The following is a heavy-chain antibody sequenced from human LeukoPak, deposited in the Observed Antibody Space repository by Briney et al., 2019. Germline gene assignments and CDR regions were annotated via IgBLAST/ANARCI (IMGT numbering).Heavy chain of an antibody. J-gene: IGHJ4*02. CDR2: ISYDGSNK. V-gene: IGHV3-30*18. Sequence: PGRSLRLSCAASGFTFSSYGMHWVRQAPGKGLEWVAVISYDGSNKYYADSVKGRFTISRDNSKNTLYLQMNSLRAEDTAIYYCAKGQRSIAVAGYFDYWGQGTLVTVSS. D-gene: IGHD6-19*01. CDR3: AKGQRSIAVAGYFDY. CDR1: GFTFSSYG.